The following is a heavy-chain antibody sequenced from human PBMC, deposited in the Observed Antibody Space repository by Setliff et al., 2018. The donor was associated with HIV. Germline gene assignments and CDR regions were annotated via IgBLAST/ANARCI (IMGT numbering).Heavy chain of an antibody. CDR2: ISWNSGSI. CDR1: GFTFDDYA. CDR3: AKASRQHFDCSPSNH. Sequence: GGSLRLSCAASGFTFDDYAMHWVRQAPGKGLEWVSGISWNSGSIGYADSVKGRVTISRDNAKNSLYLQMSSLRDEDTAVYYCAKASRQHFDCSPSNHWGQGMLVTVSS. D-gene: IGHD3-9*01. V-gene: IGHV3-9*01. J-gene: IGHJ4*02.